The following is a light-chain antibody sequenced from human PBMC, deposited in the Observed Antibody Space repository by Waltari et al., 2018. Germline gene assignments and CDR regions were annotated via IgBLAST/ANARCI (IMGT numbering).Light chain of an antibody. J-gene: IGKJ3*01. CDR1: QNISRW. CDR2: DAS. V-gene: IGKV1-5*01. Sequence: DIHMTQSPSTLSASVGDRVTITCRASQNISRWLAWYQQRPGKAPKLLISDASFLQSGVTSRFSGSGSVTAFTLTISSLQPDDFAIYYCQQYSGYPFTFGPGTKVEIK. CDR3: QQYSGYPFT.